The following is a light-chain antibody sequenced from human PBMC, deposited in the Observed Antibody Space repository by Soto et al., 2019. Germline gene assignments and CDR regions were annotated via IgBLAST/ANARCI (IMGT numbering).Light chain of an antibody. Sequence: DIQMTQSPSSLSASVGDRVTITCRASQSITNYLNWYQQEPGKAPKLLIYVASSLQGGVPSRFSGSGSGTDFTLTISSLQPEDFATYYCQQSYSTPYTFGGGTKVDIK. J-gene: IGKJ4*01. CDR1: QSITNY. V-gene: IGKV1-39*01. CDR3: QQSYSTPYT. CDR2: VAS.